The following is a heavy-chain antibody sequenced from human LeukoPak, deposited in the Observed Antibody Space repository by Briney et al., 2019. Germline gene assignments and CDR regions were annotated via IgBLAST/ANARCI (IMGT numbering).Heavy chain of an antibody. J-gene: IGHJ6*02. CDR3: ASAWSYDFWSGSDYYGMDV. CDR1: GGSISSYY. D-gene: IGHD3-3*01. V-gene: IGHV4-59*01. CDR2: IYCSGST. Sequence: SETLSLTCTVSGGSISSYYWSWIRQPPGKGLEWIGYIYCSGSTNYNPSLKSRVTISVDTSKNQFSLKLSSVTAADTAVYYCASAWSYDFWSGSDYYGMDVWGQGTTVTVSS.